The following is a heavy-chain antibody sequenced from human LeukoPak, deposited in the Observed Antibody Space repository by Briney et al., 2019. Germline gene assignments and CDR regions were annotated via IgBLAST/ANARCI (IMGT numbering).Heavy chain of an antibody. Sequence: GGSMRLSCAASGLTFSSYSMNWVRQAPGKGLEWVSSISSSSSYIYYADSVKGRFTISRDNAKNSLYLQMNSLRAEDTAVYYCAGSERRVADPWGQGTLVTVSS. CDR2: ISSSSSYI. CDR1: GLTFSSYS. CDR3: AGSERRVADP. V-gene: IGHV3-21*01. J-gene: IGHJ5*02. D-gene: IGHD2-15*01.